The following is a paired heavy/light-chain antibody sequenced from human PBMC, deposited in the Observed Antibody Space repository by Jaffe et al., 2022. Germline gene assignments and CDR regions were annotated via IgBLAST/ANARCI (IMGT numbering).Light chain of an antibody. CDR2: GAS. V-gene: IGKV3-20*01. J-gene: IGKJ1*01. Sequence: EIVLTQSPGTLSLSPGERATLSCRASQSVSSSCLAWYQQKPGQAPRLLIYGASSRATGIPDRFSGSGSGTDFTLTISRLEPEDFAVYYCQQYGSPPRTFGQGTKVEIK. CDR3: QQYGSPPRT. CDR1: QSVSSSC.
Heavy chain of an antibody. CDR3: ARGPYVHLGDISFYCNYDL. CDR2: INHSGST. Sequence: QVQLQQWGAGLLKPSETLSLTCAVYGGSFSGYYWSWIRQPPGKGLEWIGEINHSGSTNYNPSLKSRVTISLDTSKNQFSLKLSSVTAADTAVYYCARGPYVHLGDISFYCNYDLWGHGTLVTVSS. V-gene: IGHV4-34*01. J-gene: IGHJ2*01. D-gene: IGHD3-16*02. CDR1: GGSFSGYY.